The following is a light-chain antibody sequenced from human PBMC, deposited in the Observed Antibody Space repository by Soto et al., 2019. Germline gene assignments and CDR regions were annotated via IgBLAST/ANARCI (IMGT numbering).Light chain of an antibody. Sequence: QSALTQPASVSGSPGQSITISCTGTSSDVGGYNHVSWYQQHPGKAPKLMIYEVSNRPSGVSNRFSGSKSANTASLTISGLQDEDEADYYCSSYTSSSTRVFGTGTKVTVL. V-gene: IGLV2-14*01. J-gene: IGLJ1*01. CDR3: SSYTSSSTRV. CDR1: SSDVGGYNH. CDR2: EVS.